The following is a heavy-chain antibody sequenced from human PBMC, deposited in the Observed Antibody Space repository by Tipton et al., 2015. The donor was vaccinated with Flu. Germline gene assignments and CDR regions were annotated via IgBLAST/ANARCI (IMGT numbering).Heavy chain of an antibody. Sequence: SLRLSCAASGFTFSSYGMHWVRQAPGKGLEWVAVIWYDGSNKYYADSVKGRFTISRGNSKNTLYLQMNSLRAEDTAVYYCASQLLYDSSEGGAFDIWGQGTMVTVSS. CDR2: IWYDGSNK. D-gene: IGHD3-22*01. J-gene: IGHJ3*02. V-gene: IGHV3-33*01. CDR1: GFTFSSYG. CDR3: ASQLLYDSSEGGAFDI.